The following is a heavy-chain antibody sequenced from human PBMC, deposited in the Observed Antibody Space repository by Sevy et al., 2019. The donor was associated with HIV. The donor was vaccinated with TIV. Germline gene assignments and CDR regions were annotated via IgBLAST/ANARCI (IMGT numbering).Heavy chain of an antibody. CDR2: IQYDGGNK. CDR3: VKDPLISLGADLFDY. J-gene: IGHJ4*02. D-gene: IGHD7-27*01. CDR1: GFTFNSHG. V-gene: IGHV3-30*02. Sequence: GGSLRLSCATSGFTFNSHGMHWVRQAPGKGLEWVSFIQYDGGNKNYADSRKGRFTSSRDNSNNTLYLQLSSLRTEDTALYYCVKDPLISLGADLFDYWGQGTLVTVSS.